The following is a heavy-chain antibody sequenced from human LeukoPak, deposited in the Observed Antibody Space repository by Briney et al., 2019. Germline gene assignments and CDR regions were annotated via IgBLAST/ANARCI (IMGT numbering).Heavy chain of an antibody. D-gene: IGHD6-13*01. Sequence: PSQTRSLTCTVSGGSISSGDYYWSWIRQPPGKGLEWIGYIYYSGSTYYNPSLKSRVTISVDTSKNRFSLKLSSVTAADTAVYYCARDREAAAGYIDYWDQGTLVTVSS. V-gene: IGHV4-30-4*08. CDR3: ARDREAAAGYIDY. CDR1: GGSISSGDYY. J-gene: IGHJ4*02. CDR2: IYYSGST.